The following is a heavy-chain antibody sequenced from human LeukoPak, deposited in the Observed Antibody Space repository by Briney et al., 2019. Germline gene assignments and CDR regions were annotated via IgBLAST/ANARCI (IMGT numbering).Heavy chain of an antibody. J-gene: IGHJ4*02. Sequence: GGSLRLSCAASGFTFSSYAMHWVRQAPGKGLEFVSAVSSNGATTYYADSVKGRFTISRDNSKNTLYLQMNSLRAEDTAVYYCARDQLVSGYYYTGYWGQGTLVTVSS. CDR1: GFTFSSYA. D-gene: IGHD3-22*01. V-gene: IGHV3-64*04. CDR3: ARDQLVSGYYYTGY. CDR2: VSSNGATT.